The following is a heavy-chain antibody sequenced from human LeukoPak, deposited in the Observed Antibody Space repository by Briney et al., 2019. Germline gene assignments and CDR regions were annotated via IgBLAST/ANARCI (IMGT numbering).Heavy chain of an antibody. CDR3: ATSLSGWFGPSAYY. Sequence: GGSLRLSCVASGFAFSSYEMSWVRQAPGKGLEWVSFISGDGRAIHYADSVKGRFTISADNARNSVFLQMNSLRAEDTAVYYCATSLSGWFGPSAYYCGQGTLVTVSS. J-gene: IGHJ4*02. D-gene: IGHD6-19*01. CDR2: ISGDGRAI. V-gene: IGHV3-48*03. CDR1: GFAFSSYE.